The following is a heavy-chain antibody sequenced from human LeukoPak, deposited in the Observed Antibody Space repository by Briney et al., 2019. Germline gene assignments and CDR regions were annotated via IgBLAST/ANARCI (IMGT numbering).Heavy chain of an antibody. CDR2: INHSGST. V-gene: IGHV4-34*01. J-gene: IGHJ5*02. CDR3: AREPSEGWFDP. CDR1: GGSFSGYY. D-gene: IGHD1-14*01. Sequence: SETLSLTCAVYGGSFSGYYWSWIRQPPGKGLEWIGEINHSGSTNYNPSLKSRVTISVDTSKNQFSLKLSSVTAADTAVYYCAREPSEGWFDPWGQGTLVTVSS.